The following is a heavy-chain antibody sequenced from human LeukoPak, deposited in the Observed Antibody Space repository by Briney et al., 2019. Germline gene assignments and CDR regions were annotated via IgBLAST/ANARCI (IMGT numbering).Heavy chain of an antibody. J-gene: IGHJ4*02. CDR2: IFHSGSA. CDR3: SRTLSAGTGSFDY. CDR1: GYSITSGYY. V-gene: IGHV4-38-2*02. Sequence: SETLSLTCTVSGYSITSGYYWVWIRQPPGKGLECTGGIFHSGSAYSSPSLKSRVTMSVDTSKNQFSLKLKSVTAADTAVYYCSRTLSAGTGSFDYWGLGTLVTVSS. D-gene: IGHD6-13*01.